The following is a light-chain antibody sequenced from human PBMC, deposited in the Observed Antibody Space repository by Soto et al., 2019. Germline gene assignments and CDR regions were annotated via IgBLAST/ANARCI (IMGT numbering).Light chain of an antibody. J-gene: IGKJ4*01. CDR1: QSVSSN. V-gene: IGKV3-15*01. CDR2: GAS. CDR3: QQYNNWSLT. Sequence: EMVITQPPATLSVYPGDSATLSCRASQSVSSNLAWYQQKPGQAPRLLIYGASTRATGIPARFRGSGSGTEFTLTISSLQSEDFAVYYCQQYNNWSLTFGGGTKVDI.